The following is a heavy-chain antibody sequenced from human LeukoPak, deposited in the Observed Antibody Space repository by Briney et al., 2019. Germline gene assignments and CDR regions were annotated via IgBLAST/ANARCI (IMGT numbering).Heavy chain of an antibody. D-gene: IGHD5-18*01. CDR1: GFTFSSYA. Sequence: GGSLRLSCAASGFTFSSYAMSWVRQAPGKGLEWVSSISGSGGSTYYADSVKGRFTISRDNSKNTLYLQTNSLRAEDTAVYYCAKVQLWSEVYYYYGMDVWGQGTTVTVSS. V-gene: IGHV3-23*01. CDR2: ISGSGGST. CDR3: AKVQLWSEVYYYYGMDV. J-gene: IGHJ6*02.